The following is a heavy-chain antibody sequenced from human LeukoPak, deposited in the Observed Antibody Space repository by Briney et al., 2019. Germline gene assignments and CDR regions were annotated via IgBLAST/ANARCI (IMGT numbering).Heavy chain of an antibody. D-gene: IGHD1-26*01. CDR1: GFTFSNAW. J-gene: IGHJ4*02. CDR3: TTDLSWEPLDY. Sequence: GGSLRLSCAASGFTFSNAWMSWVRQAPGKGLEWVGRIKSKTDGGTTDYAAPVKGRFTISRDDSKTTLYLQINSLKTEDTAVYYCTTDLSWEPLDYWGQGTLVTVSS. V-gene: IGHV3-15*01. CDR2: IKSKTDGGTT.